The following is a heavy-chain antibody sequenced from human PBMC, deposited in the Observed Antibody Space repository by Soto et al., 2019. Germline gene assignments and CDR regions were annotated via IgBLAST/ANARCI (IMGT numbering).Heavy chain of an antibody. J-gene: IGHJ5*02. CDR1: GFTFSSYG. D-gene: IGHD6-13*01. Sequence: GGSLRLSCAASGFTFSSYGMHWVRQAPGKGLEWVAVISYDGSNKYYADSVKGRFTISRDNSKNSLYLQMNSLRAEDTAVYYCARGSSSWSSGDDWFDPWGQGTLVTVSS. V-gene: IGHV3-30*03. CDR2: ISYDGSNK. CDR3: ARGSSSWSSGDDWFDP.